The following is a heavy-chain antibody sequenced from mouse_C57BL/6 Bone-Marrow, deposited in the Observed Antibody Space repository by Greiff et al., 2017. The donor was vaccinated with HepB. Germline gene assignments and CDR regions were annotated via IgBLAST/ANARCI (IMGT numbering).Heavy chain of an antibody. Sequence: EVKLMESGGGLVQPGESLKLSCESNEYEFPSHDMSWVRKTPEKRLELVAAINSGGGSTYYPDTMERRFIISRDNTKKTLYLQMSSLRSEDTALYYCARRAMVTTPYYFDYWGQGTTLTVSS. CDR3: ARRAMVTTPYYFDY. D-gene: IGHD2-3*01. CDR1: EYEFPSHD. V-gene: IGHV5-2*03. CDR2: INSGGGST. J-gene: IGHJ2*01.